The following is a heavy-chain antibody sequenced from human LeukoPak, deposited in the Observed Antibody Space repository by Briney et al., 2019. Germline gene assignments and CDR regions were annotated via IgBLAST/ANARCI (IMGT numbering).Heavy chain of an antibody. CDR2: IYSGGST. CDR1: GFTVSSNY. CDR3: ASWYYNEYYFDY. V-gene: IGHV3-53*01. J-gene: IGHJ4*02. Sequence: PGGSLRLSCAASGFTVSSNYMSWVRQAPGKGLEWVSVIYSGGSTYYADSVKGRFTISRDNSKNTLYLQMNSLRAEDTAVYYCASWYYNEYYFDYWGQGTPVTVSS. D-gene: IGHD2/OR15-2a*01.